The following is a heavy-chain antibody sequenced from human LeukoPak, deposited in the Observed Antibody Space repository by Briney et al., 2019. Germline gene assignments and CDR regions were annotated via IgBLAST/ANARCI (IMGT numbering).Heavy chain of an antibody. Sequence: GGSLRLSCAASGFTFSSYSMNWVRRAPGKGLEWVSSISSSSSYIYYADSVKGRFTISRDNAKNSLYLQMNSLRAEDTAVYYCARDDAIVVVPAAPLGYFDYWGQGTLVTVSS. CDR3: ARDDAIVVVPAAPLGYFDY. CDR1: GFTFSSYS. J-gene: IGHJ4*02. CDR2: ISSSSSYI. D-gene: IGHD2-2*01. V-gene: IGHV3-21*01.